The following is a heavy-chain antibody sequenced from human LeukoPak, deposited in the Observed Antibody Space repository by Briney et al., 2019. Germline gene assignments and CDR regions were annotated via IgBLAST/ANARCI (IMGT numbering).Heavy chain of an antibody. Sequence: PGGSLRLSCEASGFTFSSYSFNWVRQAPGKGLEWLSFISSGNSTIYYADSVKGRFIVSRGNAKNSLYLRMNSLRVEDTALYYCARVQTVRLVGEYFDYWGPGTLVTVSS. CDR2: ISSGNSTI. V-gene: IGHV3-48*01. D-gene: IGHD3-10*01. CDR1: GFTFSSYS. CDR3: ARVQTVRLVGEYFDY. J-gene: IGHJ4*02.